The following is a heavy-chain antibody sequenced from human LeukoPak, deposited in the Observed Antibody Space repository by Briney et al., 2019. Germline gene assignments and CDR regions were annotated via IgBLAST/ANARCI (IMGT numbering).Heavy chain of an antibody. J-gene: IGHJ4*02. CDR3: AKDGRYYYDSSGPLDY. D-gene: IGHD3-22*01. CDR2: IKEDGSEK. Sequence: GGSLRLSCAGSAFTFSSYWMSWVRQAPGKGPEWVANIKEDGSEKYYVDSVKGRFTISRDNAKNSLYLQMNSLRAEDTALYYCAKDGRYYYDSSGPLDYWGQGTLVTVSS. V-gene: IGHV3-7*03. CDR1: AFTFSSYW.